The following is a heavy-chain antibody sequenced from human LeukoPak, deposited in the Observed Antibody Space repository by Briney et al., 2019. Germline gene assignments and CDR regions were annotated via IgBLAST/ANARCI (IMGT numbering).Heavy chain of an antibody. CDR3: ATDHYSSDIVVVPAASEGVFWFDP. J-gene: IGHJ5*02. CDR2: IKQDGSEK. V-gene: IGHV3-7*01. CDR1: GFTFSSCC. D-gene: IGHD2-2*01. Sequence: GGSLRLSCAASGFTFSSCCMSWVRQARGKGREGVANIKQDGSEKYYVDSVKGRLSISRDNAKNSLYLQMNSRRAEDTDVYYCATDHYSSDIVVVPAASEGVFWFDPWGQGTLVTVSS.